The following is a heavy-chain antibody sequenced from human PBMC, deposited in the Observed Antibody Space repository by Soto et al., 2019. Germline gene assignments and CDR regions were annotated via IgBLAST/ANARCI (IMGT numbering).Heavy chain of an antibody. CDR1: GFTFSSYA. CDR3: AKADTHAYYFDY. D-gene: IGHD5-18*01. J-gene: IGHJ4*02. V-gene: IGHV3-23*01. CDR2: ISGSGGST. Sequence: EVQLLESGGGLVQPGGSLRLSCAASGFTFSSYAMSWVRQAPGKGLEWVSAISGSGGSTYYADSVKGRFTISRDNAKNTLYLHMNSLRAEDTAVYYCAKADTHAYYFDYWGQGTLVTVSS.